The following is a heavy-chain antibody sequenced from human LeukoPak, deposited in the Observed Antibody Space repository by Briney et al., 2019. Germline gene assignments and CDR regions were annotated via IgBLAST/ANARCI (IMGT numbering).Heavy chain of an antibody. D-gene: IGHD7-27*01. CDR1: GFTFSSYW. CDR3: ARDFKANWGPIDY. Sequence: PGGSLRLSCAASGFTFSSYWMSWVRQAPGKGLEWVANIKQDGREKYYVDSVKGRFTISRDNAKNSLYLQMNSLRAEDTAVYYCARDFKANWGPIDYWGQGTLVTVSS. CDR2: IKQDGREK. V-gene: IGHV3-7*01. J-gene: IGHJ4*02.